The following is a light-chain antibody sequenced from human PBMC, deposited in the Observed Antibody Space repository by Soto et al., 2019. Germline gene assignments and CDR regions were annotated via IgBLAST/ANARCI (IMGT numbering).Light chain of an antibody. V-gene: IGKV3-15*01. CDR3: QQYNSYPWT. CDR2: GAS. J-gene: IGKJ1*01. CDR1: QSVGSN. Sequence: EIVMTQSPGTLSVSPGERATLSCRVSQSVGSNLAWYQQKAGQAPRLLIYGASTRATGIPVRFTGSGSGTEFTLTISSLQSDDFATYYCQQYNSYPWTFGQGTKVDIK.